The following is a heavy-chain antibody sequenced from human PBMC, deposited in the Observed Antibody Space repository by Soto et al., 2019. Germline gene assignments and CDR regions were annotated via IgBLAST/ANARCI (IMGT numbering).Heavy chain of an antibody. D-gene: IGHD5-12*01. J-gene: IGHJ6*02. Sequence: QVQLVQSGAEVKKPGASVKVSCKASGYTFTSYGISWVRQAPGQGLEWMGWISAYNGNTNYAQKLQGRVTMTTDTSASTAYMELRGLRSDDTAVYYCARHGGGYDEPGIYYCGMDVWGQGTTVTVSS. V-gene: IGHV1-18*01. CDR2: ISAYNGNT. CDR3: ARHGGGYDEPGIYYCGMDV. CDR1: GYTFTSYG.